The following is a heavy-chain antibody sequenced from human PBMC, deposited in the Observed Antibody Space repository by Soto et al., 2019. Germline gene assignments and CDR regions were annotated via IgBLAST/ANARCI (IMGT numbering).Heavy chain of an antibody. CDR2: INAGNGNT. Sequence: ASVKVSCKASGYTFTSYAMHWVRQAPGQRLEWMGWINAGNGNTKYSQKFQGRVTITRDTSASTAYMELSSLRSEDTAVYYCARDYDILTGYYGNIDYWGQGTLVTVSS. J-gene: IGHJ4*02. V-gene: IGHV1-3*01. CDR3: ARDYDILTGYYGNIDY. CDR1: GYTFTSYA. D-gene: IGHD3-9*01.